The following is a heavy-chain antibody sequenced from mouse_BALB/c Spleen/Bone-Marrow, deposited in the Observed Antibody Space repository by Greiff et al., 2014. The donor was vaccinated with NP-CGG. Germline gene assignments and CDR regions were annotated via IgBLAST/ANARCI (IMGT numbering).Heavy chain of an antibody. D-gene: IGHD2-14*01. CDR3: ARRGYRYDGFAY. J-gene: IGHJ3*01. CDR2: INPYNDGT. V-gene: IGHV1-14*01. CDR1: GYTFTSYV. Sequence: VQLKESGPELVKPGASVKMSCKTSGYTFTSYVMHWVKQKPGQGLEWIGYINPYNDGTKYNEKFKGKATLTSDKSSSTAYMELSSLTSEDSAVYYCARRGYRYDGFAYWGQGTLVTVSA.